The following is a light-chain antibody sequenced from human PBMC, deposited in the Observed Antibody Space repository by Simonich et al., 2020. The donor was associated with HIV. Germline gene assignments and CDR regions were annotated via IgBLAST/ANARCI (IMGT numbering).Light chain of an antibody. CDR2: GNH. V-gene: IGLV1-40*01. CDR3: QSYDSSLSGSTV. Sequence: QSVLTQPPSVSGAPGHRVTISCTGSSSNIGAGYDVHWYQQLPGTAPKLLIDGNHKRPAGVPDRFSGSKSGTSASLAITGLQAEDEADYYCQSYDSSLSGSTVFGGGTKLTVL. CDR1: SSNIGAGYD. J-gene: IGLJ3*02.